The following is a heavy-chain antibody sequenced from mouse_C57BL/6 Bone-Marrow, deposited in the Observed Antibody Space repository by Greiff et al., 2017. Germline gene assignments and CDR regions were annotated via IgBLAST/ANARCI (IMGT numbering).Heavy chain of an antibody. V-gene: IGHV1-55*01. CDR1: GYTFTSYW. J-gene: IGHJ4*01. CDR2: IYPGSGST. D-gene: IGHD2-3*01. Sequence: VQLQQSGAELVKPGASVKMSCKASGYTFTSYWITWVKQRPGQGLEWIGDIYPGSGSTNYNEKFKSKATLTVDTSSSTAYMQLSSLTSEDSAVYYCARGGLLYYYAMDYWGQGTSVTVSS. CDR3: ARGGLLYYYAMDY.